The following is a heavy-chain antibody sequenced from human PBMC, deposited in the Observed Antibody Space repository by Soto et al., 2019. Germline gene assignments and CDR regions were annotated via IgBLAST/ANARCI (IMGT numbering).Heavy chain of an antibody. CDR1: GFTFSSYD. CDR2: ITTSGSDT. CDR3: AKGSAAARSYFFYQ. V-gene: IGHV3-23*01. D-gene: IGHD2-2*01. Sequence: GGSLTLSCAASGFTFSSYDMSWVRQPPGKGLEWVSSITTSGSDTWHADSVKGRSTTSTDNSMHPLYLQMNSLRAEDMAVFYYAKGSAAARSYFFYQWGQGNL. J-gene: IGHJ4*02.